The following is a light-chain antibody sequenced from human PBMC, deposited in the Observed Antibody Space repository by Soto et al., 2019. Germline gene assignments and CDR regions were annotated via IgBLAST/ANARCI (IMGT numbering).Light chain of an antibody. V-gene: IGKV3-20*01. CDR3: QQYGSSPYT. CDR1: QTVSRSY. J-gene: IGKJ2*01. Sequence: EIVLTQSPGTLSLSPGERATLSCRASQTVSRSYLAWYQQKPGQAPRLLIYGASSRATGIPDRFSGRGSGTDFTLTISRLEPEDLAVFYCQQYGSSPYTFGQGTKLEIK. CDR2: GAS.